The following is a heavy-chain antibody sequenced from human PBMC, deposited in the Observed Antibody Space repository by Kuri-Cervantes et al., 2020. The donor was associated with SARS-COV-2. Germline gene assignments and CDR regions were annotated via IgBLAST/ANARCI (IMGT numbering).Heavy chain of an antibody. CDR1: GGSISNFY. V-gene: IGHV4-59*08. CDR2: ISYNGET. J-gene: IGHJ4*02. Sequence: SETLSLTCSVSGGSISNFYLSWTRQPPGKGLEWLGYISYNGETNYSPSLKSRLTVSVDASKNQFSLKLTSVTAEDTAVYYCARLGTIGGRYYFDYWGQGTLVTVSS. CDR3: ARLGTIGGRYYFDY. D-gene: IGHD6-19*01.